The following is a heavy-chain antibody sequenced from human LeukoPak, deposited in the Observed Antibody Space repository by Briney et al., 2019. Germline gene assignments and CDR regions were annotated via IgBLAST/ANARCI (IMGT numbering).Heavy chain of an antibody. J-gene: IGHJ6*02. V-gene: IGHV1-8*01. CDR1: GYTFTSHD. CDR3: ARGFSKGSVFPYYDFWSGYRDMDV. D-gene: IGHD3-3*01. CDR2: MDPNSGNT. Sequence: ASVKVSCKASGYTFTSHDINWVRQATGQGLEWMGWMDPNSGNTGYAQKFQGRVTMTRNTSISTAYMELSSLRSEDTAVYYCARGFSKGSVFPYYDFWSGYRDMDVWGQGTTVTVSS.